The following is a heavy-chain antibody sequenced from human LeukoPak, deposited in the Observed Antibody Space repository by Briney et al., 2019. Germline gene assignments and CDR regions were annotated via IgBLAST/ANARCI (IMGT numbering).Heavy chain of an antibody. CDR3: AGHPSRSSFDY. Sequence: PGGSLRLSCAASGFTVSSNYMSWVRQAPGKGLEWVSVIYSGGSTYYADSVKGRFTISRDNSKNTLYLQMNSLRAEDTAVYYCAGHPSRSSFDYWGQGTLVTVSS. D-gene: IGHD5/OR15-5a*01. V-gene: IGHV3-53*01. J-gene: IGHJ4*02. CDR2: IYSGGST. CDR1: GFTVSSNY.